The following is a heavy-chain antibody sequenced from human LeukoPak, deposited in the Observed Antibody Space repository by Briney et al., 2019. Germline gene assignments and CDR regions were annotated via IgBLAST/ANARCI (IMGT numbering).Heavy chain of an antibody. V-gene: IGHV1-46*01. CDR2: INPSGGST. CDR1: GYTFTSYY. D-gene: IGHD6-13*01. J-gene: IGHJ5*02. Sequence: ASVKVSCKASGYTFTSYYMHWVRQAPRQGLEWMGIINPSGGSTSYAQKFQGRVTMTRDTSTSTVYMELSSLRSEDTAVYYCARSIAAAAGWFDPWGQGTLVTVSS. CDR3: ARSIAAAAGWFDP.